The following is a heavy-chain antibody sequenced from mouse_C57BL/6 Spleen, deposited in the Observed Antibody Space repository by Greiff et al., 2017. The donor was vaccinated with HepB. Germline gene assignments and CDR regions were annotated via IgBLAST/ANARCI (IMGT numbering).Heavy chain of an antibody. V-gene: IGHV7-1*01. CDR1: GFTFSDFY. J-gene: IGHJ2*01. Sequence: DVKLVESGGGLVQSGRSLRLSCATSGFTFSDFYMEWVRQAPGKGLEWIAASRNKANDYTTEYSASVKGRFIVSRDTSQSILYLQMNALRAEDTAIYYCARATDGYYIDYWGQGTTLTVSS. D-gene: IGHD2-3*01. CDR2: SRNKANDYTT. CDR3: ARATDGYYIDY.